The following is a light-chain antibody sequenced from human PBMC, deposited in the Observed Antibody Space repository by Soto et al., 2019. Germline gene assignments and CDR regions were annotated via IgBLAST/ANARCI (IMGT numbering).Light chain of an antibody. J-gene: IGLJ3*02. CDR3: GTWDSSLSAVGWV. CDR2: DNN. V-gene: IGLV1-51*01. CDR1: SSNIGNNY. Sequence: QSVLTQPPSVSAAPGQKVTISCSGSSSNIGNNYVSWYQQLPGTTPKLLIYDNNKQPSGIPYRFSGSKTGTSATLGITGLQTGDEADYYCGTWDSSLSAVGWVFGGGTKVTVL.